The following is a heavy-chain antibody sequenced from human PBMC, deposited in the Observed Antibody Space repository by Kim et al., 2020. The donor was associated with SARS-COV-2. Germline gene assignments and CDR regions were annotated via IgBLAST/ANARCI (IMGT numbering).Heavy chain of an antibody. CDR2: IDNGGNTK. CDR3: AKGEYSSSSTPFDY. Sequence: GGSLRLSCAASGFTFSSYAMNWVRQAPGKGMERVSVIDNGGNTKYYADSVKGRFTISRDNSKNTLYLQMNSLRAEDTAVYYCAKGEYSSSSTPFDYWGQGTLVTVSS. J-gene: IGHJ4*02. CDR1: GFTFSSYA. D-gene: IGHD6-6*01. V-gene: IGHV3-23*03.